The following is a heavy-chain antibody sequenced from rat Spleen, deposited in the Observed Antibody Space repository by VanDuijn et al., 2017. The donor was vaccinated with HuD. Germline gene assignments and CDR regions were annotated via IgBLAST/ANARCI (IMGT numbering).Heavy chain of an antibody. CDR3: ARHTEIVAPYYFHY. J-gene: IGHJ2*01. Sequence: EVQVEESGGGLVQPGRSMKLSCAASGFTFSDYYMAWVRQAPKKGLEWVASISTGGGNTYYRDSVKGRFTVSRDDAKNTQYLQMDSLRSEDTATYYCARHTEIVAPYYFHYWGQGVMVTVSS. D-gene: IGHD1-12*01. V-gene: IGHV5-25*01. CDR1: GFTFSDYY. CDR2: ISTGGGNT.